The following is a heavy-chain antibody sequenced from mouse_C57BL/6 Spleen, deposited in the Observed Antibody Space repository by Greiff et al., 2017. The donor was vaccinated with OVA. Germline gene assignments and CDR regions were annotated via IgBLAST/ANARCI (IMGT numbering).Heavy chain of an antibody. CDR2: ISSGSSTI. D-gene: IGHD2-3*01. Sequence: EVQVVESGGGLVKPEGSLKLSCAASGFTFSDYGMHWVRQAPEKGLEWVAYISSGSSTIYYADTVKGRFTISRDNAKNTLFLQMTSLRSEDTAMYYCARQRWLLPYYFDYWGQGTTLTVSS. J-gene: IGHJ2*01. V-gene: IGHV5-17*01. CDR3: ARQRWLLPYYFDY. CDR1: GFTFSDYG.